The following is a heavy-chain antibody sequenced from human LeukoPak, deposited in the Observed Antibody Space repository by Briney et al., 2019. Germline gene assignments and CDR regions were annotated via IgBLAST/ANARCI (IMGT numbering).Heavy chain of an antibody. J-gene: IGHJ4*02. D-gene: IGHD2-21*02. CDR1: GYTFTSYG. CDR2: INPSGGSR. CDR3: ALLYCGGDCYTDY. V-gene: IGHV1-46*01. Sequence: ASVKVSCKPSGYTFTSYGISWVRQAPGQGLEWMGIINPSGGSRSYAQKFRGRVTMTRDTSTSTVYMELSSLRSEDTAVYYCALLYCGGDCYTDYWGQGTLVTVSS.